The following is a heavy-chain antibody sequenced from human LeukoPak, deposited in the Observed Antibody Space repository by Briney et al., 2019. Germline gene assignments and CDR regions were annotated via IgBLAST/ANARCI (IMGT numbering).Heavy chain of an antibody. Sequence: PSETLSLTCTASGGSISSYYWSWIRQPPGKGLEWIGYIYYSGSTNYNPSLKSRVTISVDTSKNQFSLKLSSVTAADTAAYYCARVSPPPYYYYYMDVWGKGTTVTVSS. J-gene: IGHJ6*03. CDR1: GGSISSYY. CDR3: ARVSPPPYYYYYMDV. V-gene: IGHV4-59*01. CDR2: IYYSGST.